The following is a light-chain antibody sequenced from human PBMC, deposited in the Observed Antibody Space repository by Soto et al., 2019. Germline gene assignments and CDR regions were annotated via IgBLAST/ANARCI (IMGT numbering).Light chain of an antibody. CDR1: RSNIGSDT. CDR3: QSYDTSLRAYV. V-gene: IGLV1-44*01. J-gene: IGLJ1*01. Sequence: QTVVTQPPSASGTPGQRVTISCSGSRSNIGSDTVNWYQQLPGTAPKLLIHRSNQRPSGVPGRFSGSKSGTSASLAITGLQAEDEGDYYCQSYDTSLRAYVFGTGTKLTVL. CDR2: RSN.